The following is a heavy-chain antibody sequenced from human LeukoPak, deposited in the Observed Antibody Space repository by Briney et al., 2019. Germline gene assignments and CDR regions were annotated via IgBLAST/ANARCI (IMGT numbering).Heavy chain of an antibody. CDR1: GFTFSSYS. CDR2: ISSSSGYI. CDR3: ARMVRGVIYGEFDY. J-gene: IGHJ4*02. V-gene: IGHV3-21*01. D-gene: IGHD3-10*01. Sequence: PGGSLRLSCAASGFTFSSYSMNWVRQAPGKGLEWVSSISSSSGYIFYADSVKGRFTISRDNAKNPLFLQMNSLRAEDTAVYYCARMVRGVIYGEFDYWGQGTLVTVSS.